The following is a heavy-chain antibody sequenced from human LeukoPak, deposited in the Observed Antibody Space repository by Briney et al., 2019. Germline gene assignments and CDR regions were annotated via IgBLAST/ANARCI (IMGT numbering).Heavy chain of an antibody. Sequence: SVKVSCEASGGTFSSYAISWVRQAPGQGLEWMGGIIPIFGTANYAQKFQGRVTITADESTSTAYMELSSLRSEDTAVYYCARDNYDFWSGRKLNWFDPWGQGTLVTVSS. CDR2: IIPIFGTA. CDR3: ARDNYDFWSGRKLNWFDP. D-gene: IGHD3-3*01. CDR1: GGTFSSYA. V-gene: IGHV1-69*01. J-gene: IGHJ5*02.